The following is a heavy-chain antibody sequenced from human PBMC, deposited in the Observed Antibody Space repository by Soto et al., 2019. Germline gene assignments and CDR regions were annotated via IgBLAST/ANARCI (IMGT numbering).Heavy chain of an antibody. V-gene: IGHV4-30-4*01. J-gene: IGHJ3*02. CDR1: GGSISSGHYY. CDR3: ARDWYGSGSYGFDI. Sequence: QVQLQESGQGLVKPSQTLSLTCTVSGGSISSGHYYWSWIRQPPGKGLEWIGYIYYSGSTYYNPSLKSRVTISVDTSKNQFCLKLSSVTAADTAVYYSARDWYGSGSYGFDIWGQGTMVTVSS. D-gene: IGHD3-10*01. CDR2: IYYSGST.